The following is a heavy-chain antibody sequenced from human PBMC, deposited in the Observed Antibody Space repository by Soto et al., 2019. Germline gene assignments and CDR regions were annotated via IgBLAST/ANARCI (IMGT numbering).Heavy chain of an antibody. D-gene: IGHD3-22*01. CDR1: GFTFSSYA. J-gene: IGHJ4*02. CDR2: ISGSGGST. V-gene: IGHV3-23*01. CDR3: ACSSGYYYCLGY. Sequence: PGGSLRLSCAASGFTFSSYAMSWVRQAPGKGLEWVSAISGSGGSTYYADSVKGRFTISRDNSKNTLYLQMNSLRAEDTAVYYCACSSGYYYCLGYWRQGTLVTVSS.